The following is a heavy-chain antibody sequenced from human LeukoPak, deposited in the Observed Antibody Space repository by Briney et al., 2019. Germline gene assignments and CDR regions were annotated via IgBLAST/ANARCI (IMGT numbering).Heavy chain of an antibody. J-gene: IGHJ6*02. CDR1: GGSISSYY. CDR3: ARLAGSGSYYSYYYYGMDV. V-gene: IGHV4-59*08. CDR2: IYYSGST. Sequence: SETLSLTCTVSGGSISSYYWSWIRQPPGKGLEWIGYIYYSGSTNYNPPLKSRVTISVDTSKNQFSLKLSSVTAADTAVYYCARLAGSGSYYSYYYYGMDVWGQGTTVTVSS. D-gene: IGHD3-10*01.